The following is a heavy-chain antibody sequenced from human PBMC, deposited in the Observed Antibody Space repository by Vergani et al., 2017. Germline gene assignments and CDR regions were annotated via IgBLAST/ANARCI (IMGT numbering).Heavy chain of an antibody. CDR3: ARETWTCDGGWLLNWFDP. Sequence: QVQLQQWGAGLLKPSETLSLTCGVYGGSFSNYYWSWIRQPPGKGLEWIGEINHSGSTNYNPSLKSRVTISVDTSKKQFSLKLSSVTAADTAVYYCARETWTCDGGWLLNWFDPWGQGTLVTVSS. D-gene: IGHD6-19*01. CDR2: INHSGST. J-gene: IGHJ5*02. V-gene: IGHV4-34*01. CDR1: GGSFSNYY.